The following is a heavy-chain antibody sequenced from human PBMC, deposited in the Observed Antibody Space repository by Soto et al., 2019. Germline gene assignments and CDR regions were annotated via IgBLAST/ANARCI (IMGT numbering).Heavy chain of an antibody. D-gene: IGHD3-10*01. Sequence: EVQLLESGGDLVQDGGSLRLSCAASGFTFSSYAMSWVRQAPGKGLEWVADIIGGGVTIYYLDSVKGRFTISRDNSKDTLYLEMNSLTADDTAVYYCARMLTMVRGVTGLRDFDFWGQGALVTVSS. CDR2: IIGGGVTI. CDR1: GFTFSSYA. J-gene: IGHJ4*02. V-gene: IGHV3-23*01. CDR3: ARMLTMVRGVTGLRDFDF.